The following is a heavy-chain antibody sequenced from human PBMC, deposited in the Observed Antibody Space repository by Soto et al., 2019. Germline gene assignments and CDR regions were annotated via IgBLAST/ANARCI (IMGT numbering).Heavy chain of an antibody. V-gene: IGHV1-18*01. CDR1: GYTFTSYG. CDR2: ISAYNGKT. CDR3: ARASGYYYGMDV. Sequence: QVQRVQSGAEVKKPGASVKVSCKASGYTFTSYGISWVRQAPGQGLEGMGRISAYNGKTNYAQKLQGRVTMTKDTSTSTAYMEQRSLRSDKTAVYDCARASGYYYGMDVWGQGTTVTVSS. J-gene: IGHJ6*02.